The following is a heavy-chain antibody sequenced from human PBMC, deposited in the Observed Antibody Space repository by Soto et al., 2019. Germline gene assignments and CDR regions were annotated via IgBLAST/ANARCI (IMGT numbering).Heavy chain of an antibody. Sequence: QVQLVQSGAEVKKPGASVKVSCKASGYTFTSYGISWVRQVPGQGLEWMGWISAYNGNTNSAKKLQGRVTMTKATSTSAAYMELRSLRSDDTAVYYWARVKGSGSHNLFDPWGQGTLVTVSS. CDR2: ISAYNGNT. CDR3: ARVKGSGSHNLFDP. D-gene: IGHD3-22*01. V-gene: IGHV1-18*01. CDR1: GYTFTSYG. J-gene: IGHJ5*02.